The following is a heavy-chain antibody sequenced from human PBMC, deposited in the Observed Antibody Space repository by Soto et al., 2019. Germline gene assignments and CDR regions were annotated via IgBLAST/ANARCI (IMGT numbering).Heavy chain of an antibody. V-gene: IGHV1-69*01. D-gene: IGHD5-18*01. J-gene: IGHJ6*02. CDR3: ARGGYSYGGYYYYGMDV. Sequence: QVQLVQSGAEVKKPGSSVKVSCKASGGTFSRYAISWVRQAPGQGLEWMGGIIPIFGTANYAQKFQGRVTITADESTSTAYMELSSLRSEDTAVYYCARGGYSYGGYYYYGMDVWGQGTTVTVSS. CDR1: GGTFSRYA. CDR2: IIPIFGTA.